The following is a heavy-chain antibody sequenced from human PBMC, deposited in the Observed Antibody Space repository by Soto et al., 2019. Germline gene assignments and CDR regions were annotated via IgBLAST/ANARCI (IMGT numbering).Heavy chain of an antibody. Sequence: SETLSLTCAVYGGSFSGYYWSWIRQPPGKGLEWIGEINHSGSTNYSPSLKSRITISVDTSKNQFSLKLNSVTAADTAVYYCLRSHGGYWGQGIQVTVSS. J-gene: IGHJ4*02. CDR2: INHSGST. CDR1: GGSFSGYY. CDR3: LRSHGGY. V-gene: IGHV4-34*01.